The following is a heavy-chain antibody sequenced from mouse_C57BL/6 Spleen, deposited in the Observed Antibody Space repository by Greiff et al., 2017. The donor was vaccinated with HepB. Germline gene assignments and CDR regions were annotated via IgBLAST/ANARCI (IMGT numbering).Heavy chain of an antibody. V-gene: IGHV2-3*01. Sequence: VKLMESGPGLVAPSQSLSITCTVSGFSLTSYGIRWVRQPPGKGLEWLGVIWGDGSTNYHSALISRLSNSKDNSKSQVFLKLNRLQTDDTATYYCAKEGDGYAMNYWGQGTSVTVSS. D-gene: IGHD2-3*01. CDR1: GFSLTSYG. CDR3: AKEGDGYAMNY. J-gene: IGHJ4*01. CDR2: IWGDGST.